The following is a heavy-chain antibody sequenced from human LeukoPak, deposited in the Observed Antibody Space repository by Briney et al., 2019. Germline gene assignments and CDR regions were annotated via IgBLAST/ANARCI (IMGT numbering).Heavy chain of an antibody. CDR1: GYTFTGYY. CDR3: ARCVVVLLGTTYDYYGLDA. V-gene: IGHV1-69*13. Sequence: GASVKVSCKASGYTFTGYYMHWVRQAPGQGLEWMGGIIPMFGTAKYAQKFQGRVTITADESTRTAYMELSSLRSEDTTVYYCARCVVVLLGTTYDYYGLDAWGQGTTVTVSS. J-gene: IGHJ6*02. CDR2: IIPMFGTA. D-gene: IGHD2-15*01.